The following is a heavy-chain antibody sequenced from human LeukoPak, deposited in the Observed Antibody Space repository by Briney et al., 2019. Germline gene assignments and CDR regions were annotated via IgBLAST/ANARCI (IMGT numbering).Heavy chain of an antibody. V-gene: IGHV3-23*01. CDR2: ISGSGGST. CDR1: GFTFSSYA. CDR3: AKVWSVGATIYYFDY. J-gene: IGHJ4*02. Sequence: GGSLRLSCAASGFTFSSYAMSWVRQAPGKGLEWVSAISGSGGSTYYADSVKGRLTISRDNSKNTLYLQMNSLRAEDTAVYYCAKVWSVGATIYYFDYWGQGTLVTVSS. D-gene: IGHD1-26*01.